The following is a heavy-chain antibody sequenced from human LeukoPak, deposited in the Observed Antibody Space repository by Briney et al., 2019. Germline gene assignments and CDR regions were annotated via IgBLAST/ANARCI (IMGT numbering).Heavy chain of an antibody. V-gene: IGHV5-51*01. Sequence: GESLKISRKGSGYSFTSYWISWVRQMPGKGLEWMGIIYPGDSDTRYSPSFRGQVTISADKSISTAYLRWSSLKASDTAMYYCARRYSGSYYFDYWGQGTLVTVSS. CDR2: IYPGDSDT. D-gene: IGHD1-26*01. CDR1: GYSFTSYW. J-gene: IGHJ4*02. CDR3: ARRYSGSYYFDY.